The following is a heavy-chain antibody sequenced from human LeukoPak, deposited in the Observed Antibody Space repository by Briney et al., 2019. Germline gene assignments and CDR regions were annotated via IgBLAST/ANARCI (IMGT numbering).Heavy chain of an antibody. CDR2: ISSSSNYI. D-gene: IGHD1-26*01. Sequence: GGSLRLSCAASGFTFSSYNMNWVRQAPGKGLEWVASISSSSNYIYYVDSVKGRFTISRDNAKNSLYLQMNSLRAEDTAVYYCARGGSYFDYWGQGTLVTVSS. CDR1: GFTFSSYN. J-gene: IGHJ4*02. V-gene: IGHV3-21*01. CDR3: ARGGSYFDY.